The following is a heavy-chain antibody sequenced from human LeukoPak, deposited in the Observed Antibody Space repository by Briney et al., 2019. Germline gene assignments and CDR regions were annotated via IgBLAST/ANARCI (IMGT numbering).Heavy chain of an antibody. D-gene: IGHD3-22*01. CDR2: ISSSGSTK. CDR1: GFTFSSYE. J-gene: IGHJ3*02. CDR3: ARDRDPGYYDTNGYRRINAFDI. Sequence: PGGSLRLSCAASGFTFSSYEMNWVRQAPGKGLGWFSYISSSGSTKYYAASVKGRFTLSRDNAKNSLYLQMNSLRAEDTAVYYCARDRDPGYYDTNGYRRINAFDILGQGTMVTVSS. V-gene: IGHV3-48*03.